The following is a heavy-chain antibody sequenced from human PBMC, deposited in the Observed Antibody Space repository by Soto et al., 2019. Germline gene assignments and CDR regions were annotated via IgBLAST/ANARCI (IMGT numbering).Heavy chain of an antibody. CDR2: ISSTGASI. J-gene: IGHJ4*02. CDR1: GFTFSNFA. Sequence: EVQLAESGGGLVKPGWSLRLSCAASGFTFSNFAVHWVRQAPGKGPEFVSGISSTGASIFYADSVKGRVTISRDNSKNTVNLQMGSLKPEDTAVYYCARARIGAAGTKYYFDYWGRGTLVTVSS. CDR3: ARARIGAAGTKYYFDY. D-gene: IGHD6-13*01. V-gene: IGHV3-64*07.